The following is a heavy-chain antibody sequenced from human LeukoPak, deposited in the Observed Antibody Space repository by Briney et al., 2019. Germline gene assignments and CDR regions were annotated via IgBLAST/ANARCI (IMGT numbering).Heavy chain of an antibody. Sequence: GGSLRLSCAASGFTFSSYAMHWVRQAPGKGLEWVAVISYDGSNKYYADSVKGRFTISRDNSKNTLYLQMNSLRGEDTAVYYCAKELQWSKFLDAFDIWGQGTMVTVSS. J-gene: IGHJ3*02. D-gene: IGHD3-3*01. CDR2: ISYDGSNK. V-gene: IGHV3-30-3*01. CDR1: GFTFSSYA. CDR3: AKELQWSKFLDAFDI.